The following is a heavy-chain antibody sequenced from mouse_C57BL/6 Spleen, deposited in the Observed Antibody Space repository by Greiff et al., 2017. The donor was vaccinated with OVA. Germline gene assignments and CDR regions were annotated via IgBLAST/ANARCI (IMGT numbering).Heavy chain of an antibody. CDR3: ARSTYYGSSSWYFDV. V-gene: IGHV7-3*01. CDR1: GFTFTDYY. D-gene: IGHD1-1*01. J-gene: IGHJ1*03. Sequence: EVKLMESGGGLVQPGGSLSLSCAASGFTFTDYYMSWVRQPPGKALEWLGFIRNKANGYTTEYSASVKGRFTISRDNSQSILYLQMNALRAEDSATYYCARSTYYGSSSWYFDVWGTGTTVTVSS. CDR2: IRNKANGYTT.